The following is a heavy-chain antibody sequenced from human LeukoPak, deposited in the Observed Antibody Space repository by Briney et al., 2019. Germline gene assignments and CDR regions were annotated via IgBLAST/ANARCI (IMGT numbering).Heavy chain of an antibody. CDR1: GFTFSSYA. D-gene: IGHD4-11*01. Sequence: SGGSLRLSCAASGFTFSSYAMSWVRQAPGKGLEWVSAISGSGGSTYYADSVKGRFSISRDNSKNTLYLQMNSLRAEDTAVYYCARAETVAGTVDPWGQGTLVTVSS. CDR2: ISGSGGST. J-gene: IGHJ5*02. V-gene: IGHV3-23*01. CDR3: ARAETVAGTVDP.